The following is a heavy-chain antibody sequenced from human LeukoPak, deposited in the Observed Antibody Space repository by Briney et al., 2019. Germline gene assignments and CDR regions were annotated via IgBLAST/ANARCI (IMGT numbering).Heavy chain of an antibody. J-gene: IGHJ5*02. Sequence: GGSLRHSCAASGFTFGDYAMHWVRQAPGKGLEWVSGISWNSGSIGYADSVKGRFTISRDNAKNSLYLQMNSLRAEDTALYYCAKDFTSGPKGGFDPWGQGTLVTVSS. CDR1: GFTFGDYA. CDR2: ISWNSGSI. CDR3: AKDFTSGPKGGFDP. V-gene: IGHV3-9*01. D-gene: IGHD2-8*02.